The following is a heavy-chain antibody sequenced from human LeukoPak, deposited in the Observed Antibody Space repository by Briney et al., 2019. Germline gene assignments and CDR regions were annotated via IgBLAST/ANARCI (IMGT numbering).Heavy chain of an antibody. J-gene: IGHJ4*02. CDR2: INPKSGGT. D-gene: IGHD5-12*01. V-gene: IGHV1-2*02. CDR3: ARESGVATIPLDY. CDR1: GYTFTGYY. Sequence: ASVKVSCKASGYTFTGYYMHWVRQAPGQGLEWLGWINPKSGGTSYAQKFQGRVTLTRDTSISTAYMELSRLRSDDTAVYYCARESGVATIPLDYWGQGTLVTVSS.